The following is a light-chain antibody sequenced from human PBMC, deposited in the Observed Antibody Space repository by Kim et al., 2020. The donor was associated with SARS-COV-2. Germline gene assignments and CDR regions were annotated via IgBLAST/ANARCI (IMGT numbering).Light chain of an antibody. J-gene: IGLJ1*01. V-gene: IGLV2-14*03. CDR1: SSDIGGYNY. CDR2: DVP. Sequence: SPGQSITISCTGSSSDIGGYNYVYWYQQHPAKAPKLIIYDVPTRPSGVSNRFSGSTSGNPASLTISGLQAEDEADYFCSSYTSDYVFGTGTKVTVL. CDR3: SSYTSDYV.